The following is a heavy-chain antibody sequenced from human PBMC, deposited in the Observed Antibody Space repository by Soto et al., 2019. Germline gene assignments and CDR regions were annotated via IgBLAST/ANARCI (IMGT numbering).Heavy chain of an antibody. Sequence: QVQLVQSGAEVKKPGASVKVSCKASGYTFTSYAMHWVRQAPGQRLEWMGWINAGNGNTKYSQKFQGRVTITRDTSASTAYMELSSLRSEDTAVYYCASLRHSPSYYYYDGMDVWGQGTRVTVSS. CDR3: ASLRHSPSYYYYDGMDV. D-gene: IGHD5-18*01. V-gene: IGHV1-3*01. J-gene: IGHJ6*02. CDR1: GYTFTSYA. CDR2: INAGNGNT.